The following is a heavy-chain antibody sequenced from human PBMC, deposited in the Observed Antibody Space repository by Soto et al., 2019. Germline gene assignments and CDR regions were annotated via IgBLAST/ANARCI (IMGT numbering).Heavy chain of an antibody. V-gene: IGHV3-30*03. CDR2: ISYDGSNK. Sequence: GSLRLSCAASGFTFSSYGMHWVRQAPGKGLEWVAVISYDGSNKYYADSVKGRFTISRDNSKNTLYLQMNSLRAEDTAVYYCARDSISYDSSDAGVYWGQGTLVTVSS. CDR1: GFTFSSYG. CDR3: ARDSISYDSSDAGVY. J-gene: IGHJ4*02. D-gene: IGHD3-22*01.